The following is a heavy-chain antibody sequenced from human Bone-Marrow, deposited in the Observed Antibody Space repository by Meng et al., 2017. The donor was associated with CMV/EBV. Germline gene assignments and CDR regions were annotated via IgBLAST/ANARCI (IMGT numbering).Heavy chain of an antibody. V-gene: IGHV4-39*07. CDR2: IYYSGST. J-gene: IGHJ6*02. CDR1: GGSISSSSYY. D-gene: IGHD4-17*01. CDR3: ARLSYGEHYYYGMDV. Sequence: GSLRLSCTVSGGSISSSSYYWGWIRQPPGKGLEWIGSIYYSGSTYYNPSLKSRVTISVDTSKNQFSLKLSSVTAADTAVYYCARLSYGEHYYYGMDVWGQGTTVTVSS.